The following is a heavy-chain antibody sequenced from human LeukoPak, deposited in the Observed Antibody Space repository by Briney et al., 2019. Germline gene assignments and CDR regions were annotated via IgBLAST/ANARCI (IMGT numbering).Heavy chain of an antibody. D-gene: IGHD2-15*01. Sequence: PSETLSLTCIVSGDSITNHYWSLIRRPPGKGLEWIGYIYYSGSINYNPSLKSRVTISVDTSRNQFSMKLNSVTAADTAVYYCARDWGYRRAFDIWGQGTMVTVSS. CDR3: ARDWGYRRAFDI. V-gene: IGHV4-59*11. J-gene: IGHJ3*02. CDR2: IYYSGSI. CDR1: GDSITNHY.